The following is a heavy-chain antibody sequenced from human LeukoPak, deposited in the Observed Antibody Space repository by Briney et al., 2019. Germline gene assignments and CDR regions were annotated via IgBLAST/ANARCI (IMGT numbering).Heavy chain of an antibody. CDR3: ARVRDGYNYAGWVYYFDY. Sequence: SVKVSCKASGGTFSSYAISWVRQAPGQGLERMGRIIPILGIANYAQKFQGRVTITADKSTSTAYMELSSLRSEDTAVYYCARVRDGYNYAGWVYYFDYWGQGTLVTVSS. D-gene: IGHD5-24*01. V-gene: IGHV1-69*04. CDR1: GGTFSSYA. CDR2: IIPILGIA. J-gene: IGHJ4*02.